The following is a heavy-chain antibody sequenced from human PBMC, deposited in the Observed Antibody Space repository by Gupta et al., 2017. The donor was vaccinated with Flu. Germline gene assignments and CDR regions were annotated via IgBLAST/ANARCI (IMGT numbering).Heavy chain of an antibody. J-gene: IGHJ4*02. D-gene: IGHD2-2*01. V-gene: IGHV3-23*01. CDR3: ASDCSSTSCYGGDY. Sequence: QAPGKGLGWVSAISGSGGSTYYADSGRGRFTISRDNSKNTLDLQMNSLRAEDTAVYYCASDCSSTSCYGGDYWGQGTLVTVSS. CDR2: ISGSGGST.